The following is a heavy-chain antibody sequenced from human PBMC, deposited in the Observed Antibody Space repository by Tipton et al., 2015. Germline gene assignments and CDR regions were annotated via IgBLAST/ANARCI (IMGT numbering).Heavy chain of an antibody. J-gene: IGHJ4*02. CDR3: AREVWYYDSSGYDY. D-gene: IGHD3-22*01. CDR2: IHHGGST. V-gene: IGHV4-61*01. CDR1: GDSVSRGRSY. Sequence: TLSLTCSVSGDSVSRGRSYWSWIRQPPGKGLEWIGEIHHGGSTNYNPSLKSRVTMSVDTSKNQFSLHLSSVTAADTAVYYCAREVWYYDSSGYDYWGQGTLVTVSS.